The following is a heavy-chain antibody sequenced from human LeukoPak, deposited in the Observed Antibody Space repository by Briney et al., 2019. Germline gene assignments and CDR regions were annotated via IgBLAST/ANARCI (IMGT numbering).Heavy chain of an antibody. CDR1: GFTFDDYA. Sequence: PGGSLRLSCAASGFTFDDYAMHWVRQAPGKGLEWVSGISWNSGSIGYADSVKGRFTISRDNAENSLYLQMNSLRAEDTAVYYCARGFRSAISRVPGFDYWGQGTLVTVSS. V-gene: IGHV3-9*01. CDR3: ARGFRSAISRVPGFDY. D-gene: IGHD3-3*02. J-gene: IGHJ4*02. CDR2: ISWNSGSI.